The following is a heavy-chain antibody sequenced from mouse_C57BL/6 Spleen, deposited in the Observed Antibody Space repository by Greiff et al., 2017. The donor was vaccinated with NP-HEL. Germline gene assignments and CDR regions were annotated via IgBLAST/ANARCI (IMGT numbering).Heavy chain of an antibody. CDR3: TRDGVTTLFDY. J-gene: IGHJ2*01. CDR2: IDPETGGT. CDR1: GYTFTDYE. D-gene: IGHD2-2*01. V-gene: IGHV1-15*01. Sequence: QVQLKESGAELVRPGASVTLSCKASGYTFTDYEMHWVKQTPVHGLEWIGAIDPETGGTSYNQKFKGKAILTADKSSSTAYMELRSLTSEDSAVYYCTRDGVTTLFDYWGQGTTLTVSS.